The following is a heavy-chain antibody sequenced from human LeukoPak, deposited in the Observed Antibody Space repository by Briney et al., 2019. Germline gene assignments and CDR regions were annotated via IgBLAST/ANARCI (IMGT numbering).Heavy chain of an antibody. CDR1: GGTFSNYA. V-gene: IGHV1-69*13. CDR2: IIPIFGTP. CDR3: ARGREYSDFFLASSDY. J-gene: IGHJ4*02. D-gene: IGHD4-11*01. Sequence: SVKVSCKPSGGTFSNYALNWVRQAPGQGLEWMEGIIPIFGTPNYAQKFQGRLTITADESTSTAYMELSSLRSEDTAVYYCARGREYSDFFLASSDYWGQGTLVTVSS.